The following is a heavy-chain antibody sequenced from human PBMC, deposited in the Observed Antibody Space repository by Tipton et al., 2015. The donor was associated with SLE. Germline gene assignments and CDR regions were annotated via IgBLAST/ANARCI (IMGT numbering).Heavy chain of an antibody. CDR1: GFNFGSYW. V-gene: IGHV3-21*01. CDR2: ISAGSNYI. J-gene: IGHJ4*02. D-gene: IGHD6-6*01. Sequence: SLRLSCAASGFNFGSYWMHWVRQAPGKGLVWVSSISAGSNYISYADSVKGRFTISRDDAENSAYLQMNSLRAEDTAVYYCVRGASIGNYFFDYWGQGTLVTVSS. CDR3: VRGASIGNYFFDY.